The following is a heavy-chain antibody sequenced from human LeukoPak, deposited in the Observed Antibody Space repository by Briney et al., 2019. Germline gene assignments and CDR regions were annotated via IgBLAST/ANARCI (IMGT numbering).Heavy chain of an antibody. V-gene: IGHV3-48*01. Sequence: GGSLRLSCAASGFTFSSYSMNWVRQAPGKGLEWVSYISGSSGTKYYADSVKGRFTNSRDNAKNSLYLQMNSLRAEDTAVYYCARAPYTSGWYRGDNDYWGQGTLVTVSS. CDR1: GFTFSSYS. CDR2: ISGSSGTK. D-gene: IGHD6-19*01. J-gene: IGHJ4*02. CDR3: ARAPYTSGWYRGDNDY.